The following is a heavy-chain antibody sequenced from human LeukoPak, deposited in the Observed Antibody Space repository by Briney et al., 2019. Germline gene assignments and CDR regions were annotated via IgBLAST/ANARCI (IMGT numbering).Heavy chain of an antibody. V-gene: IGHV3-30*04. CDR3: ARTVHRSGGNYFDY. CDR1: GFTFSSYA. CDR2: ISYDGSNE. D-gene: IGHD6-19*01. J-gene: IGHJ4*02. Sequence: PGGSLRLSCAASGFTFSSYAMHWVRQAPGKGLERVTVISYDGSNEYYADSVKGRFTISRDNSKDTLYLQMNSLRVEDTAVYYCARTVHRSGGNYFDYWGQGTLVIVSS.